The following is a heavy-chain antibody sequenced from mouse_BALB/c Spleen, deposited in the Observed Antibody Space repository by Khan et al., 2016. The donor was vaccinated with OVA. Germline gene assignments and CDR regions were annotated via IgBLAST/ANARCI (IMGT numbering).Heavy chain of an antibody. J-gene: IGHJ2*01. CDR2: ISSGGFT. D-gene: IGHD6-1*01. CDR1: GFTFSSYA. Sequence: EVELVESGGGLVKPGGSLKLSCAASGFTFSSYAMSWVRQTPETRLEWVASISSGGFTYYPDSVKGRFTIFRDNARDILYLQMSSLRSEETAIYYCTEGLCLYYFDYWGQGTTLTVSS. CDR3: TEGLCLYYFDY. V-gene: IGHV5-6-5*01.